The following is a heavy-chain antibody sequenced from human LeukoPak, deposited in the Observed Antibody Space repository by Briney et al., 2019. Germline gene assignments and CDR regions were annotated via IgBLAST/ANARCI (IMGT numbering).Heavy chain of an antibody. CDR2: ISYDGSNK. V-gene: IGHV3-30-3*01. Sequence: GGSLRLSCAASGFTFSSYAMHWVRQAPGKGLEWVAVISYDGSNKYYADSVKGRFTISRDNAKNSLYLQMNSLRAEDTAVYYCARMGPDIVSTIPNYYYYGMDVWGQGTTVTVSS. J-gene: IGHJ6*02. CDR3: ARMGPDIVSTIPNYYYYGMDV. D-gene: IGHD2-15*01. CDR1: GFTFSSYA.